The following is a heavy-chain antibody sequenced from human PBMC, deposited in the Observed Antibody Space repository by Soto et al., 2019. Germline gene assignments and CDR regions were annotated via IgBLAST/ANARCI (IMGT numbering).Heavy chain of an antibody. Sequence: GGSLRLSCAASGFTFSSYNMNWVRQAPGKGLEWVSSISSSSYIYYADSVKGRFTISRDNSKNTLYLHMDSLRAEYTAVYYCAKDRGGVVIHYFDEGGKGTRATVS. CDR1: GFTFSSYN. D-gene: IGHD3-3*01. J-gene: IGHJ4*02. CDR3: AKDRGGVVIHYFDE. CDR2: ISSSSYI. V-gene: IGHV3-21*04.